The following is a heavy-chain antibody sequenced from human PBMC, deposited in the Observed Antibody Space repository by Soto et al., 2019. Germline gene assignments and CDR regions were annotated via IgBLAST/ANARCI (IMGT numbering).Heavy chain of an antibody. CDR3: AKSVGHLWSGYPSDY. Sequence: PGGSLRLSCAASGFAFSSYAMSWVRQAPGKGLKWVSAISGSGGVTYYADSVKGRFTISRDNSKNTLYLQMSSLGADDTAVYYCAKSVGHLWSGYPSDYWGQGTLVTVSS. J-gene: IGHJ4*02. V-gene: IGHV3-23*01. CDR1: GFAFSSYA. CDR2: ISGSGGVT. D-gene: IGHD3-3*02.